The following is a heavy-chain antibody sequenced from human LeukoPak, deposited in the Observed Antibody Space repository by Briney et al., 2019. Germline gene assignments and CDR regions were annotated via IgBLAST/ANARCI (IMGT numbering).Heavy chain of an antibody. CDR2: IYYSGST. CDR3: ARGWGRQYNADDPKYYFDY. Sequence: SETLSLTCTVPGGSISSYYWSWIRQPPGKGLEWIGYIYYSGSTNYNPSLKSRVTISVDTSKNQFSLKLSSVTAADTAVYYCARGWGRQYNADDPKYYFDYWGQGTLVTVSS. V-gene: IGHV4-59*01. CDR1: GGSISSYY. D-gene: IGHD5-12*01. J-gene: IGHJ4*02.